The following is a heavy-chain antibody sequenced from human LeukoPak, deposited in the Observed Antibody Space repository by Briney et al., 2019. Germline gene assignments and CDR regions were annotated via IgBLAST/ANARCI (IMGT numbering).Heavy chain of an antibody. V-gene: IGHV4-59*08. CDR1: GGSINSYY. J-gene: IGHJ4*02. D-gene: IGHD5-12*01. CDR2: IYYSGST. Sequence: SETLSLTCNVSGGSINSYYWSWIRQPPGKGLEWIGYIYYSGSTDYNPSLKSRVTISVDTSKNQVSLMLSSVTAADTGVYYCERSGYSGNLYFDYWGQGTLVSVSS. CDR3: ERSGYSGNLYFDY.